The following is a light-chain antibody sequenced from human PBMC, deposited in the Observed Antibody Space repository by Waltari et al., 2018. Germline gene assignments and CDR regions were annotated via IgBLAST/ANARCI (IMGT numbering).Light chain of an antibody. V-gene: IGLV2-14*01. CDR3: SSYTTSGTLDWV. J-gene: IGLJ3*02. CDR2: DVS. Sequence: QSALAQPASVSGSPGQSVTISCTGTSSDVGGYNYVCGYQQRPGKAPTLLIYDVSYRPSGVSNRFSGSKSGNTASLTISGLQAEDEADYHCSSYTTSGTLDWVFGGGTKLTVL. CDR1: SSDVGGYNY.